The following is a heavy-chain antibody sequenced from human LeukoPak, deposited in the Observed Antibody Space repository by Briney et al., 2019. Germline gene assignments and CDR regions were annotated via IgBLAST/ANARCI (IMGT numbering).Heavy chain of an antibody. J-gene: IGHJ4*02. CDR3: ATDGPYTAMVRGGDY. CDR2: FDPEDGET. CDR1: GYTLTELS. V-gene: IGHV1-24*01. D-gene: IGHD5-18*01. Sequence: ASVKLSCKVSGYTLTELSMHWVRQAPGKGLEWRGGFDPEDGETIYAQKFQGRVTMTEDTSTDTAYMELSSLRSEDTAVYYCATDGPYTAMVRGGDYWGQGTLVTVSS.